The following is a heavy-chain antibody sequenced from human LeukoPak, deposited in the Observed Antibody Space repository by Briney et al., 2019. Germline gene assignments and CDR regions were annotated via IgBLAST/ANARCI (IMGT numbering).Heavy chain of an antibody. D-gene: IGHD1-1*01. J-gene: IGHJ5*02. CDR3: AEDSRNDRANNWFDP. Sequence: GSLRLSCAASGFTFSSYAMSWVRQAPGKGLEWVSAISGSGGSTYYADSVKGRFTISRDNSKNTLYLQMNSLRAEDTAVYYCAEDSRNDRANNWFDPWGQGTLVTVSS. V-gene: IGHV3-23*01. CDR1: GFTFSSYA. CDR2: ISGSGGST.